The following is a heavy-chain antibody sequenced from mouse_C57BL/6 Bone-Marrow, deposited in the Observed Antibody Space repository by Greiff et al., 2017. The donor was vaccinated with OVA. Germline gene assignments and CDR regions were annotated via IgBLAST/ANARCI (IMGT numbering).Heavy chain of an antibody. CDR3: TREGATDYAMDY. V-gene: IGHV6-6*01. CDR1: GFTFSDAW. D-gene: IGHD3-1*01. J-gene: IGHJ4*01. CDR2: IRNKANNHAT. Sequence: DVKLVESGGGLVQPGGSMKLSCAASGFTFSDAWMDWVRQSPEKGLEWVAEIRNKANNHATYYAESVKGRFTISRDDSKSSVYLQMNSLRAEDTGIYYCTREGATDYAMDYWGQGTSVTVSS.